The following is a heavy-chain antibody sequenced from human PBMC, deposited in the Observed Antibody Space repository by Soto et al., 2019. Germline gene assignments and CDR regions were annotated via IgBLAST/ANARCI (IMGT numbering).Heavy chain of an antibody. Sequence: SDTLSLSRCGSGYSITKNYGWGLIKPYPGKGLIWIGSIFHSGTTFYNPSLESRVTISIDTSQSQFALKRSSVTAADLVVSYCPRSDNVGYYPYLGPGTLVYVP. CDR1: GYSITKNYG. D-gene: IGHD2-2*03. CDR2: IFHSGTT. V-gene: IGHV4-38-2*01. CDR3: PRSDNVGYYPY. J-gene: IGHJ4*01.